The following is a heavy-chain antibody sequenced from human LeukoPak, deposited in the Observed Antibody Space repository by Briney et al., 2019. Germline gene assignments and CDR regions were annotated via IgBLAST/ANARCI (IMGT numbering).Heavy chain of an antibody. Sequence: PGGSLRLSCAASGFTFSSYWMSWVRQAPGKGLEWVANTKQDGSESYYVDSVKGRFTFSRDNAKNSLYLQINSLRAEDTAVYYCARLGEKADFDYWGQGTLVTVSS. CDR2: TKQDGSES. J-gene: IGHJ4*02. CDR3: ARLGEKADFDY. D-gene: IGHD3-16*01. V-gene: IGHV3-7*01. CDR1: GFTFSSYW.